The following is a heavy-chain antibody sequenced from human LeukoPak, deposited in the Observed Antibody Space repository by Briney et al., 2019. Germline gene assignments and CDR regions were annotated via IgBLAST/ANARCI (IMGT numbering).Heavy chain of an antibody. Sequence: ASVKVSCKASGYTFTSYAMHWVRQAPGQRLEWMGWINAGNGNTKYSQKFQGRVTITRDTSASTAYMELRRLRAEDTAVYYCARLVVVPAAYYTYHDFWSGSDYYYGMDVWGQGTTVTVSS. J-gene: IGHJ6*02. CDR1: GYTFTSYA. CDR3: ARLVVVPAAYYTYHDFWSGSDYYYGMDV. V-gene: IGHV1-3*01. D-gene: IGHD3-3*01. CDR2: INAGNGNT.